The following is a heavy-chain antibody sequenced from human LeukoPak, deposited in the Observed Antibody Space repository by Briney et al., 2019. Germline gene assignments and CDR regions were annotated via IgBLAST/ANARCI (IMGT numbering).Heavy chain of an antibody. CDR1: GGSITTTDFD. D-gene: IGHD1-26*01. CDR3: ARFKGGTGFDY. CDR2: ISSSGKA. J-gene: IGHJ4*02. V-gene: IGHV4-39*01. Sequence: SESLSLTCAVSGGSITTTDFDWAWIRQPPGQGFEWIATISSSGKAYYYPSLMSRVTISVDTSKNQFSLDVTSVTAADTGLFYCARFKGGTGFDYWGRGILVIVS.